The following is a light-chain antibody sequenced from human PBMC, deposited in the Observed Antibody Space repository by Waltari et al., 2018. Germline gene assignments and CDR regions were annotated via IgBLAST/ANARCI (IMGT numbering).Light chain of an antibody. CDR3: QQYYTSPPT. Sequence: SSKWMNHLAWYQQRPGRSPRLIMHWASTRESGVPYRVRGSGSGTDFTLTISSLQSEDVAVYYCQQYYTSPPTFGQGTRLDIK. J-gene: IGKJ5*01. V-gene: IGKV4-1*01. CDR1: SSKWMNH. CDR2: WAS.